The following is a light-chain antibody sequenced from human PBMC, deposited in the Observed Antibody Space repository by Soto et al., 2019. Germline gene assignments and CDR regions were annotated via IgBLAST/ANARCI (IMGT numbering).Light chain of an antibody. CDR2: RDN. J-gene: IGLJ2*01. Sequence: SYELTQPLSVSVALGQTAKITCGGNNIGSKNVHWYQQKPGQAPVLVIYRDNNRPSGIPERFSGSNSGNTATLTISRAQAGDEADYYCQVWDSYVVFGGGTKLTVL. CDR1: NIGSKN. CDR3: QVWDSYVV. V-gene: IGLV3-9*01.